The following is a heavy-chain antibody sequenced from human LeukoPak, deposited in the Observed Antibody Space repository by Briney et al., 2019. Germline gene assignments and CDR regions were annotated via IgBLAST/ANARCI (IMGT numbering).Heavy chain of an antibody. D-gene: IGHD1-14*01. CDR2: INHSGST. Sequence: PSETLSLTCAVYGGSFSGYYWSWIRQPPGQGLEWIGEINHSGSTNYNPSLKSRVTISVDTSKNQFSLKLSSVTAADTAVYYCARLASVPDLDYWGQGTLVTVSS. CDR1: GGSFSGYY. CDR3: ARLASVPDLDY. J-gene: IGHJ4*02. V-gene: IGHV4-34*01.